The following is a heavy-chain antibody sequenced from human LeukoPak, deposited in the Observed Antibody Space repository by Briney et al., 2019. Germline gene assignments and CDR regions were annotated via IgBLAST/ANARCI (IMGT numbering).Heavy chain of an antibody. D-gene: IGHD3-10*01. J-gene: IGHJ4*02. Sequence: PSETLSLTCAVSGDSIRSSSYYWGWIRPPPGKGLEWIGSIYYRGSTYYNPSLKSRVTISVDTSKSQFSLELTSVTVADTAVYFCATGIVAIKSRFFDYWGQGSLITVSS. CDR3: ATGIVAIKSRFFDY. V-gene: IGHV4-39*01. CDR2: IYYRGST. CDR1: GDSIRSSSYY.